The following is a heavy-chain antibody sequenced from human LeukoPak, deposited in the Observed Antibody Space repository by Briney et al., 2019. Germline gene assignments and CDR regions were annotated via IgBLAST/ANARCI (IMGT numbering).Heavy chain of an antibody. CDR1: GYNFAHN. D-gene: IGHD6-25*01. CDR2: INPKNGGT. CDR3: VVSIQAAAIHGFDS. Sequence: ASVKVSCKASGYNFAHNIHWVRQAPGQGHEFMGWINPKNGGTKYAQNFQGRVTMTRDTSISTVYMELSSLGSDDTAVYYCVVSIQAAAIHGFDSWGQGTLVTVSS. J-gene: IGHJ4*02. V-gene: IGHV1-2*02.